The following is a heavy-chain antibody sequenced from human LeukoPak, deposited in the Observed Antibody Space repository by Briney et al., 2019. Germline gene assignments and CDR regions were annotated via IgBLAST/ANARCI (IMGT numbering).Heavy chain of an antibody. CDR1: DGSISSSNW. J-gene: IGHJ4*02. D-gene: IGHD6-13*01. CDR2: IYHSGST. CDR3: ARMQAAAGNFDY. V-gene: IGHV4-4*02. Sequence: SETLSLTCAVSDGSISSSNWWSWVRQPPGKGLEWIGEIYHSGSTNYNPSLKSRVTISVDKSKNQFSLKLSSVAAADTAVYYCARMQAAAGNFDYWGQGTLVTVSS.